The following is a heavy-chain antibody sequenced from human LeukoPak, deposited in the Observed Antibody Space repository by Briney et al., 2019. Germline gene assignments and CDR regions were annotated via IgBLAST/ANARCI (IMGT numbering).Heavy chain of an antibody. CDR2: IYYSGST. J-gene: IGHJ5*02. CDR1: GGSISGSSYY. V-gene: IGHV4-39*07. CDR3: ARDISHDFWSGYYLGWFDP. Sequence: PSETLSLTCTVSGGSISGSSYYWGWIRQPPGKGLEWIGSIYYSGSTYYNPSLKSRVTISVDTSKNQFSLKLSSVTAADTAVYYCARDISHDFWSGYYLGWFDPWGQGTLVTVSS. D-gene: IGHD3-3*01.